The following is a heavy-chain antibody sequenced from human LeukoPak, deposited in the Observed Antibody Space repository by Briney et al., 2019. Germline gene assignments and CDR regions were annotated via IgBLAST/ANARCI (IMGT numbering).Heavy chain of an antibody. J-gene: IGHJ4*02. CDR1: GSSIRSGSYF. Sequence: SETLSLTCTVSGSSIRSGSYFWGWIRQPPGKGLEWIGSIHYSGSTYYNPSLKSRVTISVDMSKNQFSLKLSSVTAADTAVYYCASSLVGARGNHFDYWGQGTLVTVSS. D-gene: IGHD1-26*01. CDR3: ASSLVGARGNHFDY. CDR2: IHYSGST. V-gene: IGHV4-39*01.